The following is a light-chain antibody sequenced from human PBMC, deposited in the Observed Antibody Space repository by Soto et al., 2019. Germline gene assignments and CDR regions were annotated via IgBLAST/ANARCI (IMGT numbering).Light chain of an antibody. V-gene: IGKV3-20*01. CDR3: LQYDSWPCT. Sequence: EIVLTQSPGTLSLSPGDRATLSCRASQSFSTNYLAWYHQSVGQAPSLLIYGASSRATGIPDRFSGNGSGTDFTLTISRLEPEDFAVYYCLQYDSWPCTFGPGTKVEIK. CDR1: QSFSTNY. CDR2: GAS. J-gene: IGKJ3*01.